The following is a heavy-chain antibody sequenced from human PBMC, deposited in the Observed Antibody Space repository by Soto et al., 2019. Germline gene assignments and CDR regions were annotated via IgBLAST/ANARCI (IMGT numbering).Heavy chain of an antibody. CDR2: IKQDGSEK. D-gene: IGHD3-16*02. V-gene: IGHV3-7*04. CDR3: ARAGSYRLYYYYYYYMDV. J-gene: IGHJ6*03. Sequence: GGSLRLSCAASGFTFSSYWMSWVRQAPGKGLEWVANIKQDGSEKYYVDSVKGRFTISRDNAKNSLYLQMNSLRAEDTAVYYCARAGSYRLYYYYYYYMDVWGKGTTVTVSS. CDR1: GFTFSSYW.